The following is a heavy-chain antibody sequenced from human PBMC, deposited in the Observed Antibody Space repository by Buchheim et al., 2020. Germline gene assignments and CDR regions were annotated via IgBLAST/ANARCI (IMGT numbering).Heavy chain of an antibody. CDR2: IYYSGST. CDR3: ARGQRFRYGSSWHDY. J-gene: IGHJ4*02. Sequence: QLQLQESGPGLVKPSETLSLTCTVSGGSISSSSYYWGWIRQPPGKGLEWIGSIYYSGSTYYNPSLKSRVSISVDTSKNQFSLKLSSVTGAGTAVYYCARGQRFRYGSSWHDYWGQGTL. CDR1: GGSISSSSYY. D-gene: IGHD6-13*01. V-gene: IGHV4-39*07.